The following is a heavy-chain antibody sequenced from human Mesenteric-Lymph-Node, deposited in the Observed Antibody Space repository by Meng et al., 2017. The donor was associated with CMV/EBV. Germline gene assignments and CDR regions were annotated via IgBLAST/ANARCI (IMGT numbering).Heavy chain of an antibody. V-gene: IGHV3-21*04. J-gene: IGHJ6*02. CDR3: ARGGLSSYYYYGMDV. CDR1: GFTFSIYS. Sequence: GGSLRLSCAASGFTFSIYSMNWVRQAPGKGLEWVSSISSSSSYIYYADSVKGRFTISRDNAKNSLYLQMNSLRAEDTALYYCARGGLSSYYYYGMDVWGQGTTVTSP. D-gene: IGHD3-16*02. CDR2: ISSSSSYI.